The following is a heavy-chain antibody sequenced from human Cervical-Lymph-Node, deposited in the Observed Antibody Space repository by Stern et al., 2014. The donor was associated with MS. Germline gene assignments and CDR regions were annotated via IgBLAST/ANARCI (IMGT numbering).Heavy chain of an antibody. J-gene: IGHJ6*02. CDR1: GYTFSSFG. D-gene: IGHD2-2*02. V-gene: IGHV1-18*01. CDR2: ISGYNGDT. Sequence: MQLVESGAEVRKPGASVKVSCMASGYTFSSFGISWVRRAPGQGLEWMGWISGYNGDTKYSQKFQGRGILSADTSTSTAYMDMTSLRSDDTAMYYCARGPYCSSTSCYSNGYYFYGLDVWGQGTTVTVSS. CDR3: ARGPYCSSTSCYSNGYYFYGLDV.